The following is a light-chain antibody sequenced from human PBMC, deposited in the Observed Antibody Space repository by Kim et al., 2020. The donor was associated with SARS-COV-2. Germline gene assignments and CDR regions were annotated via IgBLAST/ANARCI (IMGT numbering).Light chain of an antibody. CDR3: QVWDSSSDHPV. V-gene: IGLV3-21*04. Sequence: PVKTARITFGAHNIDSVSVHWYQQQPRPAPVLVLFYDSARPSGIPERFSGSNSGNTATLTISRVEAGDEADYYCQVWDSSSDHPVFGGGTQLTVL. CDR2: YDS. J-gene: IGLJ2*01. CDR1: NIDSVS.